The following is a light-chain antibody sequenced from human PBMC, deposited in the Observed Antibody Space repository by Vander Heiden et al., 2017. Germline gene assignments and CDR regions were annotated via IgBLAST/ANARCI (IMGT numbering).Light chain of an antibody. V-gene: IGLV2-14*01. CDR1: SSDVGGYNY. Sequence: QSALTQPASVSGSPGQSITISCTGTSSDVGGYNYVSWYQQHPGKAPKVMIYDVNNRPSGVSNRFSGSKSGNTASLTISGFQAEDEADYYCSLYTISSTHVVFGGGTKLTVL. CDR3: SLYTISSTHVV. J-gene: IGLJ2*01. CDR2: DVN.